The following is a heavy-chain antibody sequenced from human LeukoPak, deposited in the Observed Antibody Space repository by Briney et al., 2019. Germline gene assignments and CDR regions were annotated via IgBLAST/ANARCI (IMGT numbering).Heavy chain of an antibody. CDR2: TYYTSKWFN. V-gene: IGHV6-1*01. J-gene: IGHJ3*02. CDR1: GDSVSSNSAA. CDR3: ARDLLDSFDI. Sequence: SQTLSLTCAISGDSVSSNSAAWNWIRQSPSRGLEWLGRTYYTSKWFNDYAVSVKSRITINPETSKNQFSPQLNSVTPEDTAVYYCARDLLDSFDIWGQGTMVTVSS.